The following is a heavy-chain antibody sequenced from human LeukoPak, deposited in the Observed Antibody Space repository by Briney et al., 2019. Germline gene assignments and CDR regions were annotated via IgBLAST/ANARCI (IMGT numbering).Heavy chain of an antibody. Sequence: GSLRLSCAASGFTVSSNYMSWVRQAPGKGLEWVSVIYSGGSTYYADSVKGRFTISRHNSKNTLYLQMNSLRAEDTAVYYCAREAGLGKTGGMDVWGQGTTVTVSS. CDR2: IYSGGST. J-gene: IGHJ6*02. V-gene: IGHV3-53*04. CDR3: AREAGLGKTGGMDV. CDR1: GFTVSSNY. D-gene: IGHD3-16*01.